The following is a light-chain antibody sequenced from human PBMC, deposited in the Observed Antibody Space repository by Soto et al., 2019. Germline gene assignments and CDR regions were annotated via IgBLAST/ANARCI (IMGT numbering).Light chain of an antibody. J-gene: IGKJ1*01. CDR1: DNIAPW. CDR3: QHYNSFSRT. V-gene: IGKV1-5*03. CDR2: KAA. Sequence: DIQMTQSPSTLSASVGDRVAITCRASDNIAPWVAWYQQKPGKAPKLLIYKAANLADEVPSRFAASGCFKDLTVPVTRLQPDDFETYYCQHYNSFSRTVGQGTQADIK.